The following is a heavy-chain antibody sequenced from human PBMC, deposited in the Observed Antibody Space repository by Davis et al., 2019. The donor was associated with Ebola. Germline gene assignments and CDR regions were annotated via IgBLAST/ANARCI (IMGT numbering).Heavy chain of an antibody. Sequence: GSLRLPCTVSGGSISNYYWSCIRQPPGKGLEWIGYIYHSGNTDSIPSLKSRVTMSVDTSKNQLSLKLNSVTAADTAVYYCAGAGYTSGWNFGYWGQGALVVVSS. CDR2: IYHSGNT. J-gene: IGHJ4*02. V-gene: IGHV4-59*08. CDR1: GGSISNYY. D-gene: IGHD6-19*01. CDR3: AGAGYTSGWNFGY.